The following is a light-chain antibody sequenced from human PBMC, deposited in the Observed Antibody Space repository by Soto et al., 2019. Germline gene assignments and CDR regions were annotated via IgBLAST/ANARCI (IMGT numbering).Light chain of an antibody. V-gene: IGLV2-14*01. CDR1: RSDVGGYKY. J-gene: IGLJ1*01. CDR2: EVS. Sequence: QSVLTQPDSVSGSAGQSITISCTGARSDVGGYKYVSWYQQNPGKAPKVMISEVSNRPSGVSYRFSGSKSATSATLCITGFQPGDEADYYCGSWDSSLSAYVFGTGTEVTVL. CDR3: GSWDSSLSAYV.